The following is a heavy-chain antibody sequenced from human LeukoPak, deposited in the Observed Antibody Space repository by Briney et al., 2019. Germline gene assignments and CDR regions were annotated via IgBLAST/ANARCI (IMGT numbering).Heavy chain of an antibody. CDR1: GFIFTNYF. D-gene: IGHD3-3*02. CDR3: ARGSSGGTFGY. CDR2: INSDESST. Sequence: GGSLRLSCAASGFIFTNYFMSWVRQAPGKGLVWVSHINSDESSTSYADSVKGRFTISRDNAKNTLYLGMNSLRAEDTAVYYCARGSSGGTFGYWGQGTLVTVSS. J-gene: IGHJ4*02. V-gene: IGHV3-74*01.